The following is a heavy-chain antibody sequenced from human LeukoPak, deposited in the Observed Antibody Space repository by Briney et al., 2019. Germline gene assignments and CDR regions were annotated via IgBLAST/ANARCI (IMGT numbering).Heavy chain of an antibody. J-gene: IGHJ4*02. Sequence: PGGSLRLSCAASGFTFSSYAMHWVRQAPGKGLEWVAVISYDGSNKYYADSVKGRFTISRDNSKNTLYLQMNSLRAEDTAVYYCAKDLHVYTSAGTDYRGQGTLVTVSS. V-gene: IGHV3-30*04. CDR2: ISYDGSNK. D-gene: IGHD6-13*01. CDR3: AKDLHVYTSAGTDY. CDR1: GFTFSSYA.